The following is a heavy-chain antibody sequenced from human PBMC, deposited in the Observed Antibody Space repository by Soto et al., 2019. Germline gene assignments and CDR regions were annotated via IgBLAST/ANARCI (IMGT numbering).Heavy chain of an antibody. Sequence: QVQLVESGGGVVQPGRSLRLSCAASGFTFSSYGMHWVRQAPGKGLEWVAVIWYDGSNKYYADSVKGRFTISRDNSKNTLYLQRNRLRAEDTAVYYCARWGIAACDYWGQGTLVTVSS. D-gene: IGHD6-13*01. CDR3: ARWGIAACDY. V-gene: IGHV3-33*01. CDR1: GFTFSSYG. J-gene: IGHJ4*02. CDR2: IWYDGSNK.